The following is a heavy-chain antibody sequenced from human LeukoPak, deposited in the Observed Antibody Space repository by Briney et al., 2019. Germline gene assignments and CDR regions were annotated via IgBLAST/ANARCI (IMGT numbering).Heavy chain of an antibody. CDR2: ISWNTGNI. CDR1: GFTFDNYA. Sequence: PGRSLRLSCAAAGFTFDNYAMHWVRQAPGKGLEWVSRISWNTGNIDYADSVKGRFTISRDNAKNSLYLQMNSLRAEDTALYYRAKGTTFDAFDMWGQGTMVTVSS. V-gene: IGHV3-9*01. J-gene: IGHJ3*02. D-gene: IGHD3-16*01. CDR3: AKGTTFDAFDM.